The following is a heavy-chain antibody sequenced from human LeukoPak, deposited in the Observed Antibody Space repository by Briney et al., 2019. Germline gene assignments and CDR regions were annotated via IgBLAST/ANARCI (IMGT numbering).Heavy chain of an antibody. CDR1: GYDFPTYW. CDR2: IYPDDSDT. D-gene: IGHD2/OR15-2a*01. CDR3: ARHIPSTGPGEYYMDV. Sequence: GESLKISCRASGYDFPTYWFGWVRQLPGKGLEWMGVIYPDDSDTKYNPPFQGQVTISVDKSIRTGYLQWSSLKASDTATYYCARHIPSTGPGEYYMDVWGRGTTVIVS. J-gene: IGHJ6*04. V-gene: IGHV5-51*01.